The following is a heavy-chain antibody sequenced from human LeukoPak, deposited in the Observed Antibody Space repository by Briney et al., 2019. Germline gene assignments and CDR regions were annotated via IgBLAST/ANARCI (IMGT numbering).Heavy chain of an antibody. J-gene: IGHJ4*01. CDR2: IYYSGST. CDR3: ARVVVVVPAAPLHPTYYFDY. V-gene: IGHV4-59*01. CDR1: GGSISSYY. D-gene: IGHD2-2*01. Sequence: SETLSLTCTVSGGSISSYYWSWIRQPPGKGLEWIGYIYYSGSTNYNPSLKSRVTISVDTSKNQFSLKLSSVTAADTAVYYCARVVVVVPAAPLHPTYYFDYXXXGTLVTVSS.